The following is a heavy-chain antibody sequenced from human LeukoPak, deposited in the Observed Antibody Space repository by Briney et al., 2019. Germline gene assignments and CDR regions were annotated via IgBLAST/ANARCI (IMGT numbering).Heavy chain of an antibody. D-gene: IGHD3-3*01. J-gene: IGHJ4*02. CDR3: ATDLDDFWSGYHAY. CDR1: GFTFSSYA. CDR2: ISGSGGST. V-gene: IGHV3-23*01. Sequence: PGGSLRLSCAASGFTFSSYAMSWVRQAPGKGLEWVSAISGSGGSTYYADSVKGRFTISRDNSKHTLYLQMNSLRAEHTAVYYRATDLDDFWSGYHAYWGQGPLVTVSS.